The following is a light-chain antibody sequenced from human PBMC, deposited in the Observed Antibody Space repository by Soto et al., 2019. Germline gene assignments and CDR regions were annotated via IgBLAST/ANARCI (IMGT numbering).Light chain of an antibody. Sequence: DIQMTQSPSSLSASVVNRVTITCRASQSISNYLNWYQQKPGKAPKLLIYAASSLQSGVPSRFSGSGSGTDFTLTINSLQPEDFATYYCQQLHSYPFTFGQGTRLEI. CDR1: QSISNY. CDR3: QQLHSYPFT. CDR2: AAS. V-gene: IGKV1-39*01. J-gene: IGKJ5*01.